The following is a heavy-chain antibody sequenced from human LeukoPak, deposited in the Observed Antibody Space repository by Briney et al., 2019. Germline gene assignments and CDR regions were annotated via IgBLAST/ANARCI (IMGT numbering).Heavy chain of an antibody. D-gene: IGHD2-15*01. V-gene: IGHV4-34*01. CDR2: INHSGST. CDR1: GGSFSGYY. CDR3: ARGRQYCSGGSCYRYYFDY. Sequence: SETLSLTCAVYGGSFSGYYWSWIRQPPGKGLEWIGEINHSGSTNYNPSLKSRVTISVDTSKNQSSLKLSSVTAADTAVYYCARGRQYCSGGSCYRYYFDYWGQGTLVTVSS. J-gene: IGHJ4*02.